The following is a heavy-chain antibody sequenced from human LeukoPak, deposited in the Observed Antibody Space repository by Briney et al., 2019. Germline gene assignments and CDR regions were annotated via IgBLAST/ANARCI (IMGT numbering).Heavy chain of an antibody. CDR3: ARDRETYYDFWSGPSGAFDI. J-gene: IGHJ3*02. V-gene: IGHV1-8*01. CDR1: GYTFTSYD. Sequence: ASVKVSCKASGYTFTSYDIHWVRQATGQGLEWMGRMNPNRGDTDYAQKLQGRVTMTTDTSTSTAYMELRSLRSDDTAVYYCARDRETYYDFWSGPSGAFDIWGQGTMVTVSS. D-gene: IGHD3-3*01. CDR2: MNPNRGDT.